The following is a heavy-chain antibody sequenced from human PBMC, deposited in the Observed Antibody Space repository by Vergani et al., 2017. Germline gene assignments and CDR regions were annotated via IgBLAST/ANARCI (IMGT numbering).Heavy chain of an antibody. V-gene: IGHV3-23*01. CDR1: GLTFSSYA. D-gene: IGHD2-15*01. CDR2: ISGRGGNT. J-gene: IGHJ6*02. CDR3: AKARDPNCKGGNCYSYYYGLDL. Sequence: EVQLLESGGGLVQPGGSLRLLCGVSGLTFSSYATTWVRQAPGKGLEWVSAISGRGGNTFYTDLVKGRFIISRDNSKDTLYLQMNSLRVEYTAIYYCAKARDPNCKGGNCYSYYYGLDLWGQGTTVTVSS.